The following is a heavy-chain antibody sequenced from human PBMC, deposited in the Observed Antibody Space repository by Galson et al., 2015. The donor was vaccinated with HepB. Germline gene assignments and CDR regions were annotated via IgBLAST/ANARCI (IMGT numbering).Heavy chain of an antibody. J-gene: IGHJ6*02. CDR3: ARERRNYYDSSGYYYYYGMDV. Sequence: SVKVSCKASGYTFTSYGISWVRQAPGQGLEWMGWISAYNGNTNYAQKLQGRVTMTTDTSTSTAYMELRSLRSDDTAVYYCARERRNYYDSSGYYYYYGMDVWGQGTTVTVSS. CDR2: ISAYNGNT. CDR1: GYTFTSYG. V-gene: IGHV1-18*04. D-gene: IGHD3-22*01.